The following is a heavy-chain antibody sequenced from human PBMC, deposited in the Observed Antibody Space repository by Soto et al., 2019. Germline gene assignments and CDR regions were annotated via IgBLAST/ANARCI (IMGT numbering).Heavy chain of an antibody. J-gene: IGHJ6*02. CDR1: GFTFSSYS. D-gene: IGHD5-18*01. CDR3: ARDARRNYTALGPMKSDCYYYGMDV. V-gene: IGHV3-21*01. Sequence: GGSLRLSCAASGFTFSSYSMNWVRQAPGKGLEWVSSISSSSSYIYYADSVKGRFTISRDNAKNSLYLQMNSLRAEDTAVYYCARDARRNYTALGPMKSDCYYYGMDVWGQGTTVTVSS. CDR2: ISSSSSYI.